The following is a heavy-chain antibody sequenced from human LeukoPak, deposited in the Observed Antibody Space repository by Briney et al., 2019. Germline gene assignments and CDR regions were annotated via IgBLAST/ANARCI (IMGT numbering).Heavy chain of an antibody. CDR1: GFTFSSYA. Sequence: PGGSLRLSCAASGFTFSSYAMSWVRQAPGKRLEWVSAISGSASSTYYAESVKGRFTISRDNSKNTLYLQMNSLRAEDTAVYYCAKDPLVNSQEYSDYWGQGTLVTVSS. V-gene: IGHV3-23*01. CDR2: ISGSASST. D-gene: IGHD2/OR15-2a*01. CDR3: AKDPLVNSQEYSDY. J-gene: IGHJ4*02.